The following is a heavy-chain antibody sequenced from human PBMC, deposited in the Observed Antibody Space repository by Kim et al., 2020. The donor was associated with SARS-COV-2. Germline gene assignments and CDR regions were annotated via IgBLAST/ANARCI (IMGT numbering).Heavy chain of an antibody. D-gene: IGHD1-26*01. CDR3: AKDIEEAWFDP. V-gene: IGHV3-23*01. CDR1: GFTFSSYA. CDR2: ISGSGGST. J-gene: IGHJ5*02. Sequence: GGSLRLSCAASGFTFSSYAMSWVRQAPAKGLEWVSAISGSGGSTYYADSVKGRFTISRDNSKNTLYLQMNSLRAEDRAVYYCAKDIEEAWFDPWGQRTLVTVSS.